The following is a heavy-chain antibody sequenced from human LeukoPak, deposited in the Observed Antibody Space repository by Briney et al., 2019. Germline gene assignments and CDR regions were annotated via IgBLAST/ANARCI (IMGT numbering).Heavy chain of an antibody. V-gene: IGHV3-53*01. CDR3: ARDYDGSGYYGY. Sequence: GGSLRLSCAASGFTVSSNYMSWVRQAPGKGLEWVSVIYSGGSTYYADSVKGRFTISRDNSKNTLYLQMNSLRAEDTAVYYCARDYDGSGYYGYWGQGTLVTVSS. J-gene: IGHJ4*02. CDR1: GFTVSSNY. CDR2: IYSGGST. D-gene: IGHD3-22*01.